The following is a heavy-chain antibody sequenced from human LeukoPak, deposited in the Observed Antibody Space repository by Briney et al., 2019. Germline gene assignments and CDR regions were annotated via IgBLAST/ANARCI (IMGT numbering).Heavy chain of an antibody. Sequence: PGGSLGLSCAASGLTFSSYAMHWVRQAPGKGLEWVAVISYDGSNKYYADSVKGRFTISGDKSKNTLYLQMNSLRPEDTAFYYCARGPGPIAGAKNPFDIWGQGTMVTVSS. J-gene: IGHJ3*02. CDR3: ARGPGPIAGAKNPFDI. V-gene: IGHV3-30*01. CDR1: GLTFSSYA. CDR2: ISYDGSNK. D-gene: IGHD1-26*01.